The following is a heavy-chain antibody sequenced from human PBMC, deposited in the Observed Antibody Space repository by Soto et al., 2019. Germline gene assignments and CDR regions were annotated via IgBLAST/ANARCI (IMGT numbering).Heavy chain of an antibody. CDR1: GGSISSYD. J-gene: IGHJ3*02. D-gene: IGHD4-17*01. CDR2: IYTSGST. Sequence: QVQLQESGPGLVKPSETLSLTCTVSGGSISSYDWSWIRQPAGKGLEWIGRIYTSGSTNYNPSLKSRVTMSVDTSKNQFSLKLSSVTAADTAVYYCARDWLLWKETTVTTPHAFDIWRQGTMVTVSS. CDR3: ARDWLLWKETTVTTPHAFDI. V-gene: IGHV4-4*07.